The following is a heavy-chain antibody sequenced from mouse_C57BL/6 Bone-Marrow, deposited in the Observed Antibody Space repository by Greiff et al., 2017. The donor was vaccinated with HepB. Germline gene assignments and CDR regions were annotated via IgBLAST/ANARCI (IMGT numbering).Heavy chain of an antibody. Sequence: QVHVKQSGAELVKPGASVKLSCKASGYTFTEYTIHWVKQRSGQGLEWIGWFYPGSGSIKYNEKFKDKATLTADKSSSTVYMELSRLTSEDSAVYFCARHENYYGSSPWYFDVWGTGTTVTVSS. V-gene: IGHV1-62-2*01. CDR3: ARHENYYGSSPWYFDV. CDR2: FYPGSGSI. CDR1: GYTFTEYT. D-gene: IGHD1-1*01. J-gene: IGHJ1*03.